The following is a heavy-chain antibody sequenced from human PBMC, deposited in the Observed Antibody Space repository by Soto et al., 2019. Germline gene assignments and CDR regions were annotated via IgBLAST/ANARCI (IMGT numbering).Heavy chain of an antibody. V-gene: IGHV4-39*01. CDR1: GGSISSSSYY. CDR3: ARHETLELPENWFDP. D-gene: IGHD1-7*01. J-gene: IGHJ5*02. Sequence: SETLSLTCTVSGGSISSSSYYWGWIRQPPGKGLEWIGSIYYSGSTYYNPSLKSRFTISVDTSKNQFSLKLSSVTAADTSVYYCARHETLELPENWFDPWGQGTLVTVSS. CDR2: IYYSGST.